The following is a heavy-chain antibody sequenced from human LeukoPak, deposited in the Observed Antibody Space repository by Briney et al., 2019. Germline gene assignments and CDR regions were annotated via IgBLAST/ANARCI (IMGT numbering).Heavy chain of an antibody. CDR2: VYYSGGT. CDR1: GGSISSSSYY. CDR3: ARQRYSGSYYGVQWDAFDI. V-gene: IGHV4-39*01. J-gene: IGHJ3*02. D-gene: IGHD1-26*01. Sequence: SETLSLTCTVSGGSISSSSYYWGWIRQPPGKGLEWLGSVYYSGGTYYNPSLKSRVTISVDTSKNQFSLKLSSVTAADTAVFYCARQRYSGSYYGVQWDAFDIWGQGTMVTVSS.